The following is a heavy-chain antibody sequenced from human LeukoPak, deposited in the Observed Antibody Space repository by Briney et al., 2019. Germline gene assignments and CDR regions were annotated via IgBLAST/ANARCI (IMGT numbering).Heavy chain of an antibody. Sequence: GGSLRLSCAASGFTFSSYGMHWVRQAPGKGLEWVAVISYDGSNKYYADSVRGRFTISRDNAKNSLYLQMHSLRAEDTAVYYCARGGLFKQWLSYRLGGAFDIWGQGTMVTVSS. CDR2: ISYDGSNK. D-gene: IGHD3-22*01. CDR1: GFTFSSYG. V-gene: IGHV3-30*03. CDR3: ARGGLFKQWLSYRLGGAFDI. J-gene: IGHJ3*02.